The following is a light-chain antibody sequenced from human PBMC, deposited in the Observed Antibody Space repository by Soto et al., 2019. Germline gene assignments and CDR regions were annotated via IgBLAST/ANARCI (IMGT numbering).Light chain of an antibody. Sequence: DIQMNQSPSSVSASVGDRVTITCRASQAISTWLAWYQQKPGKAPKLLIYAASNLQTGVPSRFSGSGSGPDCPLTISSLQPEDFASYYCQQANSFPRTFGQGTKVEIK. CDR1: QAISTW. CDR2: AAS. V-gene: IGKV1D-12*01. CDR3: QQANSFPRT. J-gene: IGKJ1*01.